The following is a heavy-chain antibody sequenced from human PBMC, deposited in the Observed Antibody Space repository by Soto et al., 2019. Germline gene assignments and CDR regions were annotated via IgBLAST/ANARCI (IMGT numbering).Heavy chain of an antibody. J-gene: IGHJ4*02. CDR2: IGPDGSNM. Sequence: GGSLSLSCAASGLLFSIHWMHWVRQAPGKGLVWVSHIGPDGSNMRDADSVQGRFTISRDNARNTLYLQMNSLRDEDTAVYYCVRDSPWSSDYWGQGSLVTVSS. CDR3: VRDSPWSSDY. CDR1: GLLFSIHW. D-gene: IGHD2-8*02. V-gene: IGHV3-74*01.